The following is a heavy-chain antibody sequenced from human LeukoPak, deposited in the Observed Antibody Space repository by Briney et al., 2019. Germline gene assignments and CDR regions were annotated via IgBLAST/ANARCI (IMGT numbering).Heavy chain of an antibody. V-gene: IGHV4-38-2*02. J-gene: IGHJ6*03. Sequence: SETLSLTCTVSGYSISSGYYWGWIRQPPGKGLEWIGSIYHSGSTNYNPSLKSRVTISVDASKNQFSLKLSSVTAADTAVYYCAGSVGSGYYGYYYYYYMDVWGKGTTVTVSS. CDR2: IYHSGST. D-gene: IGHD3-3*01. CDR1: GYSISSGYY. CDR3: AGSVGSGYYGYYYYYYMDV.